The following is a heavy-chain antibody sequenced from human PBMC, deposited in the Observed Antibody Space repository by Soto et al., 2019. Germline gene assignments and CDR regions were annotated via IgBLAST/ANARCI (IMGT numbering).Heavy chain of an antibody. D-gene: IGHD3-10*01. CDR1: GGSFSGYY. Sequence: SETLSLTCAVYGGSFSGYYWSWIRQPPGKGLEWIGEINHSGSTNYNPSLKSRVTISVDTSKNQFSLKLSSVTAADTAVYYCARTSYSGSYYIRLRYYFDYWGQGTLVTVPQ. CDR2: INHSGST. V-gene: IGHV4-34*01. CDR3: ARTSYSGSYYIRLRYYFDY. J-gene: IGHJ4*02.